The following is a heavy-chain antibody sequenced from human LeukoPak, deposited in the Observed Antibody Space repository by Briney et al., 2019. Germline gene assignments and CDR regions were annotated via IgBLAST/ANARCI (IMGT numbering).Heavy chain of an antibody. V-gene: IGHV3-23*01. CDR1: GFTFSSYA. Sequence: GGSLRLSCAASGFTFSSYAMSWVRQAPGKGLEWVSAISGSGGSTYYADSVKGRVTISRDNSKNTLYLQMNSLRAEDTAVYYCAKEPARYSGSYFRWFDPWGQGTLVTVSS. CDR3: AKEPARYSGSYFRWFDP. CDR2: ISGSGGST. D-gene: IGHD1-26*01. J-gene: IGHJ5*02.